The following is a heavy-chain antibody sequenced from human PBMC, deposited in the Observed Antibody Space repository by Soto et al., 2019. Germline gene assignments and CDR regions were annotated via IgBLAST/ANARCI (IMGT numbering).Heavy chain of an antibody. CDR2: FDPEDGET. J-gene: IGHJ4*02. CDR1: GYTLTELS. D-gene: IGHD3-3*01. Sequence: ASVKVSCKVSGYTLTELSMHCVRQAPGKGLEWMGGFDPEDGETIYAQKFQGRVTMTEDTSTDTAYMELSSLRSEDTAVYYCATDLLRFLEWPHFDYWGQGTLVTVSS. V-gene: IGHV1-24*01. CDR3: ATDLLRFLEWPHFDY.